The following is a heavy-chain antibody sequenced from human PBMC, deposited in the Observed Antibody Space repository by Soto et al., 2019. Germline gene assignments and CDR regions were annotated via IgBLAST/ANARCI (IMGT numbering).Heavy chain of an antibody. J-gene: IGHJ3*02. CDR1: GDSIGTGDYY. CDR3: VSAVRFDSLDI. D-gene: IGHD6-6*01. V-gene: IGHV4-30-4*08. CDR2: IYYSVST. Sequence: VQLQESGPGLVKPSQTLSLTCTVSGDSIGTGDYYLSWIRQSPGKGLEWIGYIYYSVSTYYNPSLKSXXTXSXXTSNNQFSLRLNSVTAADTAVYYCVSAVRFDSLDIWGQGTMVTVSS.